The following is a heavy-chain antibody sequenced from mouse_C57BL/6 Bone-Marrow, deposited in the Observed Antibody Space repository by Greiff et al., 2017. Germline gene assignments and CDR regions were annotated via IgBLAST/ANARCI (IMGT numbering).Heavy chain of an antibody. J-gene: IGHJ3*01. Sequence: VQLQQPGAELVKPGASVKVSCKASGYTFTSYWMHWVKQRPGQGLEWIGRINPSDSDTNYNQKFKGKATLTVDESTSTAYMQLSSLTSEDSAVYYCAIWGLPFAYWGQGTLVTVSA. V-gene: IGHV1-74*01. D-gene: IGHD2-2*01. CDR3: AIWGLPFAY. CDR1: GYTFTSYW. CDR2: INPSDSDT.